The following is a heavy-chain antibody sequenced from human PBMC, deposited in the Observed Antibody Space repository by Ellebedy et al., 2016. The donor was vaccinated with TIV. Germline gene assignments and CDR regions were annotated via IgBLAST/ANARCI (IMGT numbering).Heavy chain of an antibody. CDR3: ARDPGSGWYYFDS. V-gene: IGHV4-39*07. CDR2: IHYSGST. CDR1: GDSISRSSYY. J-gene: IGHJ4*02. Sequence: MPSETLSLTCTVSGDSISRSSYYWGWVRQPPGKGLEWIGSIHYSGSTTDTPSLKSRFTTSVDTSKSQFSLNLSSVTAADTAVEYCARDPGSGWYYFDSWGQGTLVTVSS. D-gene: IGHD6-19*01.